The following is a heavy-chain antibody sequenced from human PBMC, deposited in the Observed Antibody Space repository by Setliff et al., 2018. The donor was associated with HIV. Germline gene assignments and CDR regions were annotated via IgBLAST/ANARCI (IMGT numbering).Heavy chain of an antibody. CDR2: IYPGDSDT. CDR1: GYTFTNYW. CDR3: ARDYFKEQWLVQAFDI. Sequence: PGESLKISCRGSGYTFTNYWIGWVRQMPGKGLEWMGIIYPGDSDTRYSPSFQGQVTISADKSISTAYLQWSSLKASDTAMYYCARDYFKEQWLVQAFDIWGQGTMVTVSS. V-gene: IGHV5-51*01. D-gene: IGHD6-19*01. J-gene: IGHJ3*02.